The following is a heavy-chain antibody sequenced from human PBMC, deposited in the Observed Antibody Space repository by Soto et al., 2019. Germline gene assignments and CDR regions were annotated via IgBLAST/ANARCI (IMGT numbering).Heavy chain of an antibody. CDR3: ARIVLLWFGEFDY. CDR2: IYYSGST. Sequence: SETLSLTCTVSGGSISSSSYYWSWIRQPPGKGLEWIGSIYYSGSTYYNPSLKSRVTISVDTSKNQFSLKLSSVTAADTAVYYCARIVLLWFGEFDYWGQGTLVTVSS. CDR1: GGSISSSSYY. V-gene: IGHV4-39*01. J-gene: IGHJ4*02. D-gene: IGHD3-10*01.